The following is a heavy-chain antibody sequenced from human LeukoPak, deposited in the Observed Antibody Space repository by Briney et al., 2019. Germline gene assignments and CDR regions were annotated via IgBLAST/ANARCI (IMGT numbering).Heavy chain of an antibody. CDR3: ATDTRAMVNYYYMDV. V-gene: IGHV4-39*07. J-gene: IGHJ6*03. CDR2: IYYSGST. CDR1: GGSISSSSYY. Sequence: SETLSLTCTVSGGSISSSSYYWGWIRQPPGKGLEWIGSIYYSGSTYYNPSLKSRVTISVDTSKNQFSLKLSSVTAADTAVYYCATDTRAMVNYYYMDVWGKGTTVTVSS. D-gene: IGHD5-18*01.